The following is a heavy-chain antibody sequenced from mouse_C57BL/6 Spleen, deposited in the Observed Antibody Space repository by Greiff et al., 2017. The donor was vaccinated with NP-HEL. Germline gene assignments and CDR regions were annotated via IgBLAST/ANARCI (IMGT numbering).Heavy chain of an antibody. Sequence: QVQLQQSGAELVKPGASVKLSCKASGYTFTSYWMQWVKQRPRQGLEWIGEIDPSDSYTNYNQKFKGKATLTVDTSSSTAYMQLSSLTSEDSAVYYCARGYDGYDVKDAMDYWGQGTSVTVSS. CDR2: IDPSDSYT. CDR3: ARGYDGYDVKDAMDY. J-gene: IGHJ4*01. V-gene: IGHV1-50*01. D-gene: IGHD2-3*01. CDR1: GYTFTSYW.